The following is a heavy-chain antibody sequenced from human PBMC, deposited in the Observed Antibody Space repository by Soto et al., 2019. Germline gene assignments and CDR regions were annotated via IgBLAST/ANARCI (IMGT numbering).Heavy chain of an antibody. D-gene: IGHD1-26*01. Sequence: GGSLRLSCAASGFTFDDYTMHWVRQAPGKGLEWVSLISWDGGSTYYADSVKGRFTISRDNSKNSLYLQMNSLRTEDTAVYYCAKDIQSGSYYDYYYYGMDVWGQGTTVTVSS. CDR2: ISWDGGST. V-gene: IGHV3-43*01. CDR1: GFTFDDYT. J-gene: IGHJ6*02. CDR3: AKDIQSGSYYDYYYYGMDV.